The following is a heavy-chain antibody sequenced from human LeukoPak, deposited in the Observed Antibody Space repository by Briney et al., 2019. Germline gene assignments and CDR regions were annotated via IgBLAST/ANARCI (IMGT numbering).Heavy chain of an antibody. D-gene: IGHD5-18*01. CDR2: ISSSGSTI. Sequence: PGGSLRLSCAASGFTFSDYYMSWIRQAPGKGLEWVSYISSSGSTIYYADSVKGRFTISRDNAKNSLYLQMNSLRAEDTAVYYCARDWRQLWLEFDIWGQGTMVTVSS. CDR1: GFTFSDYY. J-gene: IGHJ3*02. V-gene: IGHV3-11*01. CDR3: ARDWRQLWLEFDI.